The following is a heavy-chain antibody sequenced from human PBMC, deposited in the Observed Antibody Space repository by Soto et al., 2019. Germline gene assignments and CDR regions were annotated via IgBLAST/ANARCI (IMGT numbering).Heavy chain of an antibody. CDR3: ARENPDDQTYYDFWSGYNRNWFDP. CDR2: IYYSGST. V-gene: IGHV4-30-4*01. J-gene: IGHJ5*02. D-gene: IGHD3-3*01. CDR1: GGSISSGDYY. Sequence: LSLTCTVSGGSISSGDYYWSWIRQPPGKGLEWIGYIYYSGSTYYNPSLKSRVTISVDTSRNQFSLKLSSVTAADTAVYYCARENPDDQTYYDFWSGYNRNWFDPWGQGTLVTVSS.